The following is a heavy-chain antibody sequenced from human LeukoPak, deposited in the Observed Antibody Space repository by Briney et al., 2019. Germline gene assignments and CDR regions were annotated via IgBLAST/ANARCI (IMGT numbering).Heavy chain of an antibody. CDR3: AKVRVGDFIVVVPAAEGC. V-gene: IGHV3-23*01. Sequence: PGGSLRLSCAASGFTFSNYAMSWVRQAPGKGLEWVSAINGNGGGTYYADSVKGRFTISRDNSKNTLFLQMNSLRAEDTAVYYCAKVRVGDFIVVVPAAEGCWGQGTLVTVSS. CDR1: GFTFSNYA. D-gene: IGHD2-2*01. CDR2: INGNGGGT. J-gene: IGHJ4*02.